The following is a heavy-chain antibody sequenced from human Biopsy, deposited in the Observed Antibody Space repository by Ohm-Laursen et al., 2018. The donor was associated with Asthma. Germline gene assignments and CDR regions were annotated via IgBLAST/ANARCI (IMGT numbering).Heavy chain of an antibody. CDR2: ITGSGGGK. J-gene: IGHJ4*02. CDR3: AKGWYFDS. CDR1: GFTFGTYC. D-gene: IGHD6-13*01. Sequence: SLRLSCAASGFTFGTYCMRWVRQAPGKGLEWVSSITGSGGGKYHADSLKGRFTISRDNSRDTVSLQMNSLRADDTAVYYCAKGWYFDSWGQGTQVTVSS. V-gene: IGHV3-23*01.